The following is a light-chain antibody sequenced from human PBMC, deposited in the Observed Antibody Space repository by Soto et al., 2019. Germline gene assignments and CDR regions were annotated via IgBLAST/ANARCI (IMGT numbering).Light chain of an antibody. V-gene: IGLV1-44*01. CDR3: AAWDGSLKGGV. CDR2: SNY. CDR1: SSNIGSNT. J-gene: IGLJ3*02. Sequence: QSVLTQAPSASGTPGQRVTISCSGSSSNIGSNTVSWYQQLPGTAPKLLIYSNYQRPAGVPDRFSGSKSGTSASLAISVLQAEDEADYYCAAWDGSLKGGVFGGGTKLTVL.